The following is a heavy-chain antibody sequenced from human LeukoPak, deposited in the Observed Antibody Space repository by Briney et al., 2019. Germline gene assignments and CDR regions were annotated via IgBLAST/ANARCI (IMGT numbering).Heavy chain of an antibody. V-gene: IGHV3-30*02. CDR3: AKAREGSSWSKGVFYGMDV. J-gene: IGHJ6*02. CDR2: IRYDGSNK. Sequence: GGSLRLSCAASGFTFSSYGMHWVRQAPGKGLEWVAFIRYDGSNKYYADSVKGRFTIPRDNSKNTLYLQMNSLRAEDTAVYYCAKAREGSSWSKGVFYGMDVWGQGTTVTVSS. D-gene: IGHD6-13*01. CDR1: GFTFSSYG.